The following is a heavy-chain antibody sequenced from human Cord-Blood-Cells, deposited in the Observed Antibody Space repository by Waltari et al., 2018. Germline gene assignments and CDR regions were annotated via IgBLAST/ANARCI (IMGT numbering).Heavy chain of an antibody. CDR2: IWYDGSNK. D-gene: IGHD5-12*01. V-gene: IGHV3-33*01. CDR1: GFTFSSYG. CDR3: ARDARATITNYYYGMDV. Sequence: QVQLVESGGGVVQPGRSLRLSCAASGFTFSSYGMHWVRQAPGKGLEWVAVIWYDGSNKYYADSVKGRFTISRDNSKNTLYLQMNSLRAEDTAVYYCARDARATITNYYYGMDVWGQGTTVTVSS. J-gene: IGHJ6*02.